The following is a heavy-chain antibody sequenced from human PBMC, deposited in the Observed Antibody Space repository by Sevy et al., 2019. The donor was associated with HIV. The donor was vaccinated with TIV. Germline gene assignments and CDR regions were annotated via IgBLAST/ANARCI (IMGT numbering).Heavy chain of an antibody. J-gene: IGHJ4*02. V-gene: IGHV3-21*04. D-gene: IGHD3-10*02. Sequence: GGSLRLSCVASGFNFNIYSFSWVRQTPGKGLEWVSSLSFVCSKINYAYSLQGRFTISRDDSKNTLYLEMNSLRVEDTATYNCAREGCSKPDDYWGQGTLVTVSS. CDR1: GFNFNIYS. CDR2: SFVCSKI. CDR3: AREGCSKPDDY.